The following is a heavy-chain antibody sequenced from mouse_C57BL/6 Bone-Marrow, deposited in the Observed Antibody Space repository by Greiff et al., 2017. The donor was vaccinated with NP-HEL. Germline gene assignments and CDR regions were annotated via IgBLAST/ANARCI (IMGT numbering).Heavy chain of an antibody. CDR2: IAPSDSYT. V-gene: IGHV1-50*01. CDR1: GYTFTSYW. D-gene: IGHD3-3*01. Sequence: QVQLQQPGAELVKPGASVKLSCKASGYTFTSYWMQWVKQRPGQGLEWIGEIAPSDSYTNYNQKFKGKATLTVDTSSSTAYMQLSSLTSEDSAVYYCAGDDYWGQGTTLTVSS. CDR3: AGDDY. J-gene: IGHJ2*01.